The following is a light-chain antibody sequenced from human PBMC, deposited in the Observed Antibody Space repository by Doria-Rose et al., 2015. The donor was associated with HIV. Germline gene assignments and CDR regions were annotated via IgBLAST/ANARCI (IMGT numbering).Light chain of an antibody. CDR3: HQYGTSWT. CDR2: DGS. Sequence: DIVMTQSSGTLSLSPGERATLSCRASQSFSSTYLAWYQQKPGQAPGLLIYDGSTRATGIPDRFSASGSGTDFTLTINRLEPEDCALYYCHQYGTSWTFGQGTKVEI. J-gene: IGKJ1*01. CDR1: QSFSSTY. V-gene: IGKV3-20*01.